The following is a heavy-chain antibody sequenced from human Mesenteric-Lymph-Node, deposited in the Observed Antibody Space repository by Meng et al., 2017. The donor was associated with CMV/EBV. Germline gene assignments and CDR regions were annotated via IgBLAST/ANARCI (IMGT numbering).Heavy chain of an antibody. D-gene: IGHD4-17*01. CDR1: GGSISSGGYY. Sequence: TVSGGSISSGGYYWIWIRQHPGKGLEWIGCIYYSGSTYYNPSLKSRVTISVDTSKNQFSLKLSSVTAADTAVYYCARDRGGYGVFDYWGQGTLVTVSS. CDR2: IYYSGST. V-gene: IGHV4-31*02. CDR3: ARDRGGYGVFDY. J-gene: IGHJ4*02.